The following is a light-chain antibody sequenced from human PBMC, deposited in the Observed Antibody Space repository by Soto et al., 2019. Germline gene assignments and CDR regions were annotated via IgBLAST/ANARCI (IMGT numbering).Light chain of an antibody. CDR2: DAS. J-gene: IGKJ5*01. CDR3: QQYGSSPRS. V-gene: IGKV3-20*01. Sequence: IVMTQSPATLSVSPGEGATLSCRASQSISSNLAWYQQKPGQAPRLVIFDASTRATGIPDRFSGSGSGTDFTLTISRLEPEDFAVYYCQQYGSSPRSFGQGTRLEIK. CDR1: QSISSN.